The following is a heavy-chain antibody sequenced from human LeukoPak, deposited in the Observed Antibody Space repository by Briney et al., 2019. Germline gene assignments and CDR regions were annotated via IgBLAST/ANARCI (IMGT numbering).Heavy chain of an antibody. CDR1: GFTFSSYS. CDR2: ISSSSSYI. V-gene: IGHV3-21*01. CDR3: ARDPGSPYYDSSGYFDY. Sequence: GGSLRLSCAASGFTFSSYSMNWVRQAPGKGLEWVSSISSSSSYIYYADSVKGRFTISRDNAKNSLYLQMNSLRAEDTAVYYCARDPGSPYYDSSGYFDYWGQGTLVTVSS. J-gene: IGHJ4*02. D-gene: IGHD3-22*01.